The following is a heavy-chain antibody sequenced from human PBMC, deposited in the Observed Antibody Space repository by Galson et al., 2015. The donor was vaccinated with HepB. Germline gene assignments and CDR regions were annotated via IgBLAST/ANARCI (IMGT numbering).Heavy chain of an antibody. CDR2: ISYDGSNK. D-gene: IGHD3-22*01. CDR1: GFTFSSYD. V-gene: IGHV3-30-3*01. J-gene: IGHJ4*02. Sequence: SLRLSCAASGFTFSSYDMHWVRQAPGKGLEWVAVISYDGSNKYYADSVKGRFTISRDNSKNPLYLQMNSLRAEDTAVYYCARAHYYDSSGQTSPPHYWGQGTLVTVSS. CDR3: ARAHYYDSSGQTSPPHY.